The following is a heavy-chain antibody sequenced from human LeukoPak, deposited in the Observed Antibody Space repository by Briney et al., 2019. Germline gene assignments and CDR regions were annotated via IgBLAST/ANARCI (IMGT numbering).Heavy chain of an antibody. CDR1: GGSISSYY. D-gene: IGHD5/OR15-5a*01. V-gene: IGHV4-4*07. CDR3: ARVVSVDAFDI. CDR2: ICTTGTT. Sequence: SDTLSLTCTVSGGSISSYYWSWISQPARGRLEGIGRICTTGTTNYNPSLKSRLTMSVDTSKNQFSLNLSSVTAADTAVYYCARVVSVDAFDIWGQGTMVTVSS. J-gene: IGHJ3*02.